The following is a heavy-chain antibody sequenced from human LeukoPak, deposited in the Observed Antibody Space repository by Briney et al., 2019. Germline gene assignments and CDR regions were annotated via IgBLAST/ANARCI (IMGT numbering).Heavy chain of an antibody. D-gene: IGHD3-9*01. CDR2: IKQDGSEK. CDR3: ARGGPYYDILTGYYTAWYFDY. J-gene: IGHJ4*02. V-gene: IGHV3-7*04. CDR1: GFTFSSYW. Sequence: GGSLRLSCAASGFTFSSYWMSWVRQAPGKGLEWVANIKQDGSEKYYVDSVKGRFTISRDNAKNSLYLQMNSLRAEDTAVYYCARGGPYYDILTGYYTAWYFDYWGQGTLVTVSS.